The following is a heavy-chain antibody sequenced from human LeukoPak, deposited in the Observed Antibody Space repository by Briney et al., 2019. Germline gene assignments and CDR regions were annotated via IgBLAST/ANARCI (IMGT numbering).Heavy chain of an antibody. D-gene: IGHD1-26*01. Sequence: ASVKVSCKVSGYTLTELSMHWVRQAPGKGLEWMGGFDPEDGETIYAQKFQGRVTMTEDTSTDTAYMELSSLRSEDTAVFYCARDPGASPSYYYNAMDVWGQGTTVTVSS. V-gene: IGHV1-24*01. J-gene: IGHJ6*02. CDR3: ARDPGASPSYYYNAMDV. CDR2: FDPEDGET. CDR1: GYTLTELS.